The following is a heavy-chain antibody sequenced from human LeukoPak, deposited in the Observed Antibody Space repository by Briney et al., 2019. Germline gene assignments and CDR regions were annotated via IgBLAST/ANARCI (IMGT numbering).Heavy chain of an antibody. V-gene: IGHV3-7*01. D-gene: IGHD2-2*01. Sequence: GGSLRLSCAASGFTFSSYWMSWVRQAPGKGLEWVANIKQDGSEKYYVDSVKGRFTISRDNAKNSLYLQMNSLRAEDTAVYYCASDTPYCSSTSCQPGVDYWGQGTLVTVSS. CDR1: GFTFSSYW. J-gene: IGHJ4*02. CDR2: IKQDGSEK. CDR3: ASDTPYCSSTSCQPGVDY.